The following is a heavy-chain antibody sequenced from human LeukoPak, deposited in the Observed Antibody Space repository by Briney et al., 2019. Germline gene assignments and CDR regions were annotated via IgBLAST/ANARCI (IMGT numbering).Heavy chain of an antibody. CDR3: ARDLSGYEDYYYYYGMDV. D-gene: IGHD5-12*01. Sequence: GGSLRLSCAASGFTFSSYAMHWVRQAPGKGLEWLAVISYDGSNKYYADSVKGRFTISRDNSKNTLYLQMNSLRAEDTAVYYCARDLSGYEDYYYYYGMDVWGQGTTVTVFS. CDR2: ISYDGSNK. J-gene: IGHJ6*02. V-gene: IGHV3-30-3*01. CDR1: GFTFSSYA.